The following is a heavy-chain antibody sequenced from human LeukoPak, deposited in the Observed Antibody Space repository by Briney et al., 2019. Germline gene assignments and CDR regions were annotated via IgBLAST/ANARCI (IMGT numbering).Heavy chain of an antibody. CDR3: ARDPITMVRGVDDFDLDY. Sequence: SETLSLTCTVSGGSISSSSYYWGWIRQPPGKGLEWIGSIYYSGSTYYNPSLKSRVTISVDTSKNQFSLKLSSVTAADTAVYYCARDPITMVRGVDDFDLDYWGQGTLVTVSS. V-gene: IGHV4-39*07. CDR1: GGSISSSSYY. D-gene: IGHD3-10*01. J-gene: IGHJ4*02. CDR2: IYYSGST.